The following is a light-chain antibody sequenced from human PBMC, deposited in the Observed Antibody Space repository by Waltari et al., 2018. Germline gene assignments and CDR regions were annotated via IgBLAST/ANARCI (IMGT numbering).Light chain of an antibody. CDR1: SSNLGTQS. CDR3: GTWDSSLSAVV. J-gene: IGLJ2*01. CDR2: DTN. V-gene: IGLV1-51*01. Sequence: QSVLTQPPSVSAAPGQKVTISCSGGSSNLGTQSVSWYQQPPATVPKLPIYDTNKRPSGIPDRFSGSKSGTSATLGITGLQTGDEADYYCGTWDSSLSAVVFGGGTKLTVL.